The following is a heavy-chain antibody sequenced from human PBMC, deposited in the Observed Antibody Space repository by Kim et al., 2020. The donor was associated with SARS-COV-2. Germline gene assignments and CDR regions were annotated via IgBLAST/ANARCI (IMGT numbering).Heavy chain of an antibody. CDR3: ARDIRRSYGDGLLSGMDV. D-gene: IGHD4-17*01. CDR1: GYTFTGYY. Sequence: ASVKVSCKASGYTFTGYYMHWVRQAPGQGLEWMGWINPNSGGTNYAQKFQGRVTMTRDTSISTAYMELSRLRSDDTAVYYCARDIRRSYGDGLLSGMDVWGQGTTVTVSS. V-gene: IGHV1-2*02. CDR2: INPNSGGT. J-gene: IGHJ6*02.